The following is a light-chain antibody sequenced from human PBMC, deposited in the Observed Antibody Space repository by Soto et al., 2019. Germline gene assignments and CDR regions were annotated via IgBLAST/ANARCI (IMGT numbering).Light chain of an antibody. J-gene: IGKJ5*01. V-gene: IGKV1-9*01. CDR1: QGISSY. Sequence: DVHLTPSPSFLSASVGDRVTITCRASQGISSYLAWYQQKPGKVPSLLIHAASTLQSGVPSRFSGSASGTEFTLTISSLQPEDFATYYCQQLAGYPITFGQGTRLEIK. CDR3: QQLAGYPIT. CDR2: AAS.